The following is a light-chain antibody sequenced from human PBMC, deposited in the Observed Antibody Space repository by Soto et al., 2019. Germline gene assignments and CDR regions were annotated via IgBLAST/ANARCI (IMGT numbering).Light chain of an antibody. CDR3: QQYGSSPQT. V-gene: IGKV3-20*01. Sequence: DIVLTQSTGTLSLSPGERATLSCRASQSVSGSYLAWYQQKPGQAPRLLIYGASSSATGIPDRFSGGGSGTDFNLSISSLDPEDFVVYYCQQYGSSPQTFGQGTKVEIK. J-gene: IGKJ1*01. CDR1: QSVSGSY. CDR2: GAS.